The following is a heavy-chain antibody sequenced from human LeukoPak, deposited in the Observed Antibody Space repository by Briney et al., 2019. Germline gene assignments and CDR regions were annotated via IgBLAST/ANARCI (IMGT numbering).Heavy chain of an antibody. Sequence: KPSETLSLTCAIYGGSFSGHYWSWIRQPPGKGLEWIGEINHSGSTNYNPSLKRRVTISVDTSKNQFSLKLSSVTAADTAVYYCARDRAPFYYDSSGYRKHAFDIWGQGTMVTVSS. J-gene: IGHJ3*02. CDR3: ARDRAPFYYDSSGYRKHAFDI. V-gene: IGHV4-34*01. D-gene: IGHD3-22*01. CDR2: INHSGST. CDR1: GGSFSGHY.